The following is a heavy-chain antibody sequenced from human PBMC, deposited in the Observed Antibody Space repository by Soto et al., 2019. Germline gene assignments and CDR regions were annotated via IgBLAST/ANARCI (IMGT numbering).Heavy chain of an antibody. Sequence: QVQLLQSGAEVKKPGSSVRVSCMTSGGTFTSYALNWVRQAPGQGPEWMGVIIPIFGTPIYAQKFQGRLTXTADGATSTIYMALSSLTSEDTAVYYCARGANDGASYYDMVVWGQGTTVIVSS. J-gene: IGHJ6*02. CDR1: GGTFTSYA. D-gene: IGHD1-1*01. V-gene: IGHV1-69*12. CDR3: ARGANDGASYYDMVV. CDR2: IIPIFGTP.